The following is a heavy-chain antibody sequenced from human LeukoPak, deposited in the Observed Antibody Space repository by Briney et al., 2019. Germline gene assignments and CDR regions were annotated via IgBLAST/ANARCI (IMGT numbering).Heavy chain of an antibody. V-gene: IGHV4-34*01. J-gene: IGHJ5*02. CDR1: GGSFSDYQ. CDR2: ISHSGTT. D-gene: IGHD3-3*01. Sequence: SETLSLTCAVSGGSFSDYQWNWIRQSPGKGLEWLGEISHSGTTTYNPSLKSRVTISVDTSKNQFSLRLRSVTAADTAVYYCARSITIFGVVTEHPAANWFDPWGQGTLVTVSS. CDR3: ARSITIFGVVTEHPAANWFDP.